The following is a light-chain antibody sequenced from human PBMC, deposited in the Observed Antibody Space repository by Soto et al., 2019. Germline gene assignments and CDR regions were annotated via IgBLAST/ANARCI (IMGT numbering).Light chain of an antibody. J-gene: IGKJ3*01. CDR2: SAS. V-gene: IGKV1-12*01. CDR1: QDIITW. Sequence: DIQMTQSPSYVSASEGDRVTITCRASQDIITWLALFQQKPGKAPRLLIYSASTLQRGVPSRCSGSGSGTEFTLTINRLQPEDVATYFCQQSDSFPFTFGPGTKVDV. CDR3: QQSDSFPFT.